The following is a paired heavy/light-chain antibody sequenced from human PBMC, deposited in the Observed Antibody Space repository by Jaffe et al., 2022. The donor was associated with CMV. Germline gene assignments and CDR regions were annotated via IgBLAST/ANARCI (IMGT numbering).Heavy chain of an antibody. CDR2: ISSTGNTM. V-gene: IGHV3-48*02. J-gene: IGHJ6*02. D-gene: IGHD3-10*01. Sequence: EVQLVESGGGLVQPGGSLRLSCAASGFSFSSYDMNWVRQAPGKGLEWVSHISSTGNTMYYADSVKGRFTISRDNAQNALYLQMTSLRDEDTAVYFCARDVHLYHYGSLSPGVYYYEMDVWGQGTTVTVSS. CDR1: GFSFSSYD. CDR3: ARDVHLYHYGSLSPGVYYYEMDV.
Light chain of an antibody. CDR2: AAS. J-gene: IGKJ1*01. CDR3: LQDYTFPRT. Sequence: AIQMTQSPSSLSASVGDRVTITCRASQDIRNDLGWYQQKAGKAPKLLIYAASSLQSGVPSRFSGSGSGTDFTLTISSLQPEDFATYYCLQDYTFPRTFGQGTKVEIK. V-gene: IGKV1-6*01. CDR1: QDIRND.